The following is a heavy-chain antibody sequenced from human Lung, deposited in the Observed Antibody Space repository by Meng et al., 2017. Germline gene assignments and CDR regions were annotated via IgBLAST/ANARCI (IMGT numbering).Heavy chain of an antibody. D-gene: IGHD4-11*01. CDR1: GGSFSDYY. V-gene: IGHV4-34*01. J-gene: IGHJ4*02. Sequence: GQGLLMPSETLSPPSVVSGGSFSDYYWSWIRQPPGKGLEWIGEINHSGSTNYNPSLESRATISVDTSQNNLSLKLSSVTAADSAVYYCARGPTTMAHDFDYWGQGTLVTVSS. CDR3: ARGPTTMAHDFDY. CDR2: INHSGST.